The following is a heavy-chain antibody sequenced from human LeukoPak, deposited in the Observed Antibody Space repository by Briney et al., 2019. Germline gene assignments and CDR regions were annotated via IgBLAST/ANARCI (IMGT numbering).Heavy chain of an antibody. CDR2: ISGSGDST. CDR3: ANVYDTSGVRGNY. J-gene: IGHJ4*02. CDR1: GFTFRSYA. V-gene: IGHV3-23*01. Sequence: GGSLRLSCAASGFTFRSYAMSWVRQAPGKGLEWGSAISGSGDSTYYADSVKGRFTISRDNSQNTLYLQMNSLRVEDTAVYYCANVYDTSGVRGNYWGQGTLVTVST. D-gene: IGHD3-22*01.